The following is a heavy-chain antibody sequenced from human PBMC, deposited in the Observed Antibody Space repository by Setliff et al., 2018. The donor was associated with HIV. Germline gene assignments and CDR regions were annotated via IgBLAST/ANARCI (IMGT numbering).Heavy chain of an antibody. Sequence: ASVKVSCKISGYTLTELSIHWVRQAPGEGLEWMANFDPEDGETFYAQRFQGRVTMTRNTSISTAYMELSSLRSEDTAVYYCARGLAVAGKSYYYYYYMDVWGKGTTVTVSS. V-gene: IGHV1-24*01. CDR1: GYTLTELS. J-gene: IGHJ6*03. CDR2: FDPEDGET. D-gene: IGHD6-19*01. CDR3: ARGLAVAGKSYYYYYYMDV.